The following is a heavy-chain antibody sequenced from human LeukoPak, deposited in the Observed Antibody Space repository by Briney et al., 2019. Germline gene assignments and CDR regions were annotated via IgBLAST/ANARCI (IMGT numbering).Heavy chain of an antibody. CDR2: ISSSSSYI. Sequence: NPGGSLRLSCAASGFTVSNNYMSWVRQAPGKGLEWVSSISSSSSYIYYADSVKGRFTISRDNAKNSLYLQMNSLRAEDTAVYHCGRSYSSGWDVAGYWGQGTLVTVSS. CDR1: GFTVSNNY. J-gene: IGHJ4*02. D-gene: IGHD6-19*01. CDR3: GRSYSSGWDVAGY. V-gene: IGHV3-21*01.